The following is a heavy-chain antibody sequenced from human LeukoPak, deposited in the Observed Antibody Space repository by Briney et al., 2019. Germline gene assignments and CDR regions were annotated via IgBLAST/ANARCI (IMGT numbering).Heavy chain of an antibody. V-gene: IGHV1-46*01. D-gene: IGHD5-18*01. Sequence: GASVKVSCKASGYTFTSYYMHWVRQAPGQGLEWMGIINPSGGSTSYAQKFQGRVTMTRDTSTSTAYMELSSLRSEDTAVYYCASSGYSYGYHYWGQGTLVTVSS. J-gene: IGHJ4*02. CDR3: ASSGYSYGYHY. CDR2: INPSGGST. CDR1: GYTFTSYY.